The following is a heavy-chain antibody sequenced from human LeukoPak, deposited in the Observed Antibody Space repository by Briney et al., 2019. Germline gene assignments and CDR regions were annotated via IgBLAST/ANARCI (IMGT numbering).Heavy chain of an antibody. J-gene: IGHJ5*02. V-gene: IGHV1-46*01. D-gene: IGHD6-19*01. CDR2: INPSGGST. Sequence: ASVKVSCKASGYTFTSYYMHWVRQAPGQGLEWMGIINPSGGSTSYAQKFQGRVTMTKDTSTSTVYMELSSLRSEDTAVYYCARDRDSSGWTNWFDPWGQGTLVTVSS. CDR1: GYTFTSYY. CDR3: ARDRDSSGWTNWFDP.